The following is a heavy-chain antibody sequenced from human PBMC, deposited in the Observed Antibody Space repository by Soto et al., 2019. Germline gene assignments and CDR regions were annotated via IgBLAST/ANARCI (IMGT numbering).Heavy chain of an antibody. V-gene: IGHV4-31*03. CDR1: GGSISSNGYY. D-gene: IGHD3-10*01. J-gene: IGHJ6*02. CDR2: IYYSGTT. Sequence: QVQLQESGPGLVKPSQTLSLTCTVSGGSISSNGYYWAWIRQHPGKGLEWIGYIYYSGTTYYSPTLKSRITISIDTSRNQLSLKLGSVTAADTAVYYCATSPPGYFGIDLWGQGTTVTVSS. CDR3: ATSPPGYFGIDL.